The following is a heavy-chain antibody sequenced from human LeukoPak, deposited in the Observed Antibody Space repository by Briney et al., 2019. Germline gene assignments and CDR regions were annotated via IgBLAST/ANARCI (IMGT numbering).Heavy chain of an antibody. CDR2: IRSDGTHI. Sequence: GGSLRLSCEVSGFTFSNYAMQWLRQTPGKGLEWVAIIRSDGTHIHYLDSVKDRFIISRDNAKNSLYLQMNSLRAEDTAVYYCARVPPQWLPNRDAFDIWGQGTMVTVSS. J-gene: IGHJ3*02. CDR1: GFTFSNYA. CDR3: ARVPPQWLPNRDAFDI. V-gene: IGHV3-30*02. D-gene: IGHD6-19*01.